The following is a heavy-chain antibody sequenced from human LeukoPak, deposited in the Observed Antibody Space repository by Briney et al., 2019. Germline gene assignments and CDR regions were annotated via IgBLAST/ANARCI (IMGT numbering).Heavy chain of an antibody. V-gene: IGHV3-15*01. CDR3: AKAITGNWFDP. CDR1: GFTFSHAW. CDR2: IKSKIDGGTT. J-gene: IGHJ5*02. Sequence: GGSLRLSCAVSGFTFSHAWMSWVRQAPGKGLEWVGRIKSKIDGGTTDYGAPVKGRFTISRDDSKNTLYLQMNSLRAEDTAVYYCAKAITGNWFDPWGQGTLVTVSS. D-gene: IGHD3-16*01.